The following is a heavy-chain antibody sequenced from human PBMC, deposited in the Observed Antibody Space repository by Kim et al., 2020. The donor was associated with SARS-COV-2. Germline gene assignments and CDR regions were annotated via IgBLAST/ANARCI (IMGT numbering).Heavy chain of an antibody. Sequence: GRFTIARDNAKNSLYLQMNSLRAEDTAVYYCARVRYSGSYARNYYYGMDVWGQGTTVTVSS. D-gene: IGHD1-26*01. V-gene: IGHV3-11*06. J-gene: IGHJ6*02. CDR3: ARVRYSGSYARNYYYGMDV.